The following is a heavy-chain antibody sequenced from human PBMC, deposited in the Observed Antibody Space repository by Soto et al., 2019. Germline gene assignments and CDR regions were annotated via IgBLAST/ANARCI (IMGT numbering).Heavy chain of an antibody. D-gene: IGHD2-15*01. V-gene: IGHV1-18*01. CDR1: GYTFTSYG. J-gene: IGHJ4*02. CDR2: ISAYNGNT. CDR3: ARDQYCSGGSCYSEYDY. Sequence: ASVKVSCKASGYTFTSYGISWVRQAPGQGLEWMGWISAYNGNTNYAQKLQGRVTMTTDTSTSTAYMELRSLRSDDTAVYYCARDQYCSGGSCYSEYDYWGQGTLVTVSS.